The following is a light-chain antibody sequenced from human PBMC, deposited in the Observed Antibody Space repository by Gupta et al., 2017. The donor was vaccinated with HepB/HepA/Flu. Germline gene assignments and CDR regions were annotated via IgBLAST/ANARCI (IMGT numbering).Light chain of an antibody. CDR3: QQSNTFPIT. J-gene: IGKJ5*01. CDR2: VAS. CDR1: QGIRSY. V-gene: IGKV1-9*01. Sequence: DIQLTQSPSFLSASVGDRVTITCRASQGIRSYLAWYQQKPGKAPKLLIYVASTLQSGVPSRVSGSGSGTEFTLTISSLQPEDFASYYCQQSNTFPITFGQGTRLEIK.